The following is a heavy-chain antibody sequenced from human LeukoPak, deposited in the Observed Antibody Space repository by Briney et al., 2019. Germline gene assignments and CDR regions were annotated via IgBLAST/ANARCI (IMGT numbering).Heavy chain of an antibody. CDR2: MNPNSGNT. Sequence: ASVKVSCKASGYTFTSYDINWVRQATGQGLEWIGWMNPNSGNTGYAQKFQGRVTMTRNTSISTAYMELSNLRSEDTAVYYCARGRRDVLRFLEWRRPLYGMDVWGQGTTVTVSS. CDR3: ARGRRDVLRFLEWRRPLYGMDV. CDR1: GYTFTSYD. D-gene: IGHD3-3*01. J-gene: IGHJ6*02. V-gene: IGHV1-8*01.